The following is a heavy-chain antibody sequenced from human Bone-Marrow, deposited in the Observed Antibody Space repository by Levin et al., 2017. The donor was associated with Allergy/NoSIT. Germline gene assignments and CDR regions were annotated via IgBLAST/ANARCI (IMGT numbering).Heavy chain of an antibody. Sequence: RPGGSLRLSCAASGLTFSTFGMHWVRQTPGEGLERVASISYDGSNKYYGDSVKGRFTISRDNSRNTLYLQMNSLTAEDTAVYFCAKDLQPWTQLCYAMDVWGQGTTVTVSS. J-gene: IGHJ6*02. CDR3: AKDLQPWTQLCYAMDV. CDR1: GLTFSTFG. CDR2: ISYDGSNK. V-gene: IGHV3-30*18. D-gene: IGHD5-18*01.